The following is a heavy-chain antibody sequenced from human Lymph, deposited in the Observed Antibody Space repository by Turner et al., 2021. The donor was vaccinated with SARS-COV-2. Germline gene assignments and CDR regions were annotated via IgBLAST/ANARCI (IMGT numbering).Heavy chain of an antibody. V-gene: IGHV4-39*01. J-gene: IGHJ5*02. Sequence: QLQLQESGPGLVKPTETLSLTCTVAGGSISSSSYYWGWIRQPPGKGLEWIGGIYYSCSTYYNPPLKSRVTISVDTSKNQFSLKLSSVTAADTAVYYCASNYDILTGYYTRNWFDPWGQGTLVTVSS. CDR1: GGSISSSSYY. CDR2: IYYSCST. CDR3: ASNYDILTGYYTRNWFDP. D-gene: IGHD3-9*01.